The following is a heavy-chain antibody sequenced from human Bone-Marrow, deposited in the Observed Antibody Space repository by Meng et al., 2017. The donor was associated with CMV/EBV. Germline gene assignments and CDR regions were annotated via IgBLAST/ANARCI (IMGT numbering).Heavy chain of an antibody. V-gene: IGHV1-2*02. CDR1: GYTFTGYY. CDR3: TGYSSSWSRGYYYYYGMDV. J-gene: IGHJ6*02. CDR2: INPNSGGT. D-gene: IGHD6-13*01. Sequence: ASVKVSCKASGYTFTGYYIHWVRQAPGQGLEWMGWINPNSGGTNYAQKFQGRVSMTRDTSISTAYMELSRLRSDDTAVYYCTGYSSSWSRGYYYYYGMDVWGQGTTVTVSS.